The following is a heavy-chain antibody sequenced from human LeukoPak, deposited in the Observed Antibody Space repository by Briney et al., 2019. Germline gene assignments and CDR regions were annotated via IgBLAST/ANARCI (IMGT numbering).Heavy chain of an antibody. CDR1: GYTFTGYY. J-gene: IGHJ4*02. V-gene: IGHV1-2*02. D-gene: IGHD2-15*01. CDR2: INPNSGGT. Sequence: GASVKVSCKASGYTFTGYYMHWVRQAPGQGLEWMGWINPNSGGTNYAQKFQGRVTMTRDTSISTAYMELSRLRSDDTAVYYCARDRYCSGGSCYSGWANYFDYWGQGTLVTVSS. CDR3: ARDRYCSGGSCYSGWANYFDY.